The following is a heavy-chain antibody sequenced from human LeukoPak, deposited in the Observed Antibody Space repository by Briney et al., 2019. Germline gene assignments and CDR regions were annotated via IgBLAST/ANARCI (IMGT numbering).Heavy chain of an antibody. CDR1: GFTFGDYA. D-gene: IGHD4-17*01. CDR3: ARKGNDYDVFDY. V-gene: IGHV3-49*04. Sequence: GGSLRLSCTASGFTFGDYAMSWVRQAPGKGLEWVGFIRSKAYGGTTEYAASVKGRFTISRDNAKNSLYLQMNSLRAEDTAVYYCARKGNDYDVFDYWGQGTLVTVSS. CDR2: IRSKAYGGTT. J-gene: IGHJ4*02.